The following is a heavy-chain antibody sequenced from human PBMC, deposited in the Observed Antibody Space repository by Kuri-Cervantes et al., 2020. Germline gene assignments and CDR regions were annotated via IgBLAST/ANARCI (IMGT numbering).Heavy chain of an antibody. CDR3: ARGKQGPRCFDL. V-gene: IGHV4-34*01. CDR1: GGSFSGYY. J-gene: IGHJ2*01. CDR2: INHSGST. Sequence: GSLRLSCAVYGGSFSGYYWSWIRQPPGKGLEWIGKINHSGSTNYNPSLKSRVTISVDTSKNQFSLKLNSVTAADTAVYYFARGKQGPRCFDLWGRGTLVTVSS.